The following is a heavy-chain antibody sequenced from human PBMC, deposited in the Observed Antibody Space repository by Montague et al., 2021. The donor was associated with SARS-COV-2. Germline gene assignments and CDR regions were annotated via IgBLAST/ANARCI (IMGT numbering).Heavy chain of an antibody. CDR1: GGSIGSFH. CDR3: ARHYSATFPAVY. D-gene: IGHD2-15*01. J-gene: IGHJ4*02. Sequence: SETLSLTCTVSGGSIGSFHWSCFLQPPGKGLEWIVYISDSGSTNYNPPLTSRVTMSVDTSTNQFSLMVNSVTAADTAVYYCARHYSATFPAVYWGQGTLVTVSS. V-gene: IGHV4-59*08. CDR2: ISDSGST.